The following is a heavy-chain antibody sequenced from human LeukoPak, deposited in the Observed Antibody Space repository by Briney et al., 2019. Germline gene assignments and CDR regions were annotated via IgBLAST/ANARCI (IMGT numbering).Heavy chain of an antibody. V-gene: IGHV3-9*01. D-gene: IGHD5-12*01. CDR3: AINGGGDSGYGNFDY. J-gene: IGHJ4*02. Sequence: GGSLRLSCAVSGITFDDYAMHWVRQVPGKGLEWVSGINWNSDSIGYADSVKGRFTTSRDNAKNSLYLQMNSLRAEDTAFYYCAINGGGDSGYGNFDYWGQGTLVTVSS. CDR2: INWNSDSI. CDR1: GITFDDYA.